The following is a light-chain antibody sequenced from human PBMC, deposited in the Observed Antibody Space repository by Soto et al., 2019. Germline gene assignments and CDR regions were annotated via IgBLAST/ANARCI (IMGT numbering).Light chain of an antibody. J-gene: IGLJ1*01. Sequence: QSVLTQPPSASGTPGQTVIISCSGSTSNIGGRTVNWYQQLPETAPKLLMYLDNERPSGVPDRFSGSKSGTSASLAITGLQSEDEADYYCATWEDTLDGHVFGTGTKLTVL. CDR3: ATWEDTLDGHV. CDR2: LDN. CDR1: TSNIGGRT. V-gene: IGLV1-44*01.